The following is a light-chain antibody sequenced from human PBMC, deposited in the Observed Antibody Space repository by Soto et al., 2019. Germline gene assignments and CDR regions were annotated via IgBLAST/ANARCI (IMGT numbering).Light chain of an antibody. V-gene: IGKV3-11*01. CDR2: DAS. CDR1: QSVSSY. CDR3: QQRSNWP. J-gene: IGKJ4*01. Sequence: EIVLTQSPATLSLSPGERATLSCRASQSVSSYLAWYKQKPGQAPRLLIYDASARATGIPARFSGSVSETDFTLTISSREPEDFAVYYCQQRSNWPFGGGTKVEIK.